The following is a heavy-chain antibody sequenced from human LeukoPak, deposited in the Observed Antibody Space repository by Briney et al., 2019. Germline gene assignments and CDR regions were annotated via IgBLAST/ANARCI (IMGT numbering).Heavy chain of an antibody. D-gene: IGHD3-10*01. CDR1: GYTFTSYY. J-gene: IGHJ4*02. Sequence: ASVKVSCKASGYTFTSYYMHWVRQAPGQGLEWMGIINPSGGSTSYAQKFQGRVTMTRDTSTSTVYMELSSLRPEDTAVYYCARDSQAHDHPFGDNYFDYWGQGTLVTVSS. CDR3: ARDSQAHDHPFGDNYFDY. CDR2: INPSGGST. V-gene: IGHV1-46*01.